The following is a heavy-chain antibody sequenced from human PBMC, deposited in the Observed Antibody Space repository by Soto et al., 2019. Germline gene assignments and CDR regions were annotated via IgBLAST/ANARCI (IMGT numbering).Heavy chain of an antibody. V-gene: IGHV3-23*01. D-gene: IGHD2-21*01. CDR1: GFTFSSYA. Sequence: GGSLRLSCAASGFTFSSYAMRWVRQAPGKGLEWVSAISGSGGSTYYADSVKGRFTISRDNSKNTLYLQMNSLKAEDTAIYYCTTDSYFNLRLVRFDYSGLGTLVTLSS. CDR3: TTDSYFNLRLVRFDY. CDR2: ISGSGGST. J-gene: IGHJ4*01.